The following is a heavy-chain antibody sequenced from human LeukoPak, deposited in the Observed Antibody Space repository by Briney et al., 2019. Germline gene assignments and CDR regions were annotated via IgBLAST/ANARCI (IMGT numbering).Heavy chain of an antibody. Sequence: GGSLRLSCAASGFTFSSYAMHWVRQAPGKGLEWVAVISYDGSNKYYADSVKGRFTISRDNSKNTLYLQMNSLRAEDTAVYYCARDLLSGSRRLTYYYYGMDVWGQGTTVTVSS. V-gene: IGHV3-30-3*01. J-gene: IGHJ6*02. D-gene: IGHD1-26*01. CDR1: GFTFSSYA. CDR3: ARDLLSGSRRLTYYYYGMDV. CDR2: ISYDGSNK.